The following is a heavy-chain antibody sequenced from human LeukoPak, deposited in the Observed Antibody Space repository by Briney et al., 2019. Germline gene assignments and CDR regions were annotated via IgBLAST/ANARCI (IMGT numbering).Heavy chain of an antibody. D-gene: IGHD3-3*01. Sequence: GGSLRLSCAASGFTVSSNYMGWVRQAPGKGLEWVSVIYSGGSTYYADSVKGRFTISRDNSKNTLYLQMNSLRAEDTAVYYSARGDFWSGYCYYWGQGTLVTVSS. V-gene: IGHV3-53*01. CDR1: GFTVSSNY. J-gene: IGHJ4*02. CDR3: ARGDFWSGYCYY. CDR2: IYSGGST.